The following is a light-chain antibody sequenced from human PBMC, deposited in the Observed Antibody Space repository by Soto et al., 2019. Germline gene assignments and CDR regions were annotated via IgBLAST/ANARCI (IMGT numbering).Light chain of an antibody. CDR2: KAS. CDR3: QQYNSYST. CDR1: QGISSY. Sequence: ASRMTQSPSSFSASTGDRVAITCRASQGISSYLAWYQQKPGKAPKLLIYKASSLESGVPSRFSGSGSGTEFTLTISSLQPDDFATYYCQQYNSYSTFGQGTKVDIK. J-gene: IGKJ1*01. V-gene: IGKV1-8*01.